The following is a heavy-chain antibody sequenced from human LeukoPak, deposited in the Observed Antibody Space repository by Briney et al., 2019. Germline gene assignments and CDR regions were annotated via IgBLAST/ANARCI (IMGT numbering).Heavy chain of an antibody. CDR1: GGSISSSSYY. CDR3: AKNGRVGADYYYYMDV. V-gene: IGHV4-61*02. D-gene: IGHD1-26*01. J-gene: IGHJ6*03. Sequence: PSETLSLTCTVSGGSISSSSYYWSWIRQPAGKGLEWIGRIYTSGSTNYNPSLKSRVTMSVDTSKNQFSLKLSSVTAADTAVYYCAKNGRVGADYYYYMDVWGKGTTVTVSS. CDR2: IYTSGST.